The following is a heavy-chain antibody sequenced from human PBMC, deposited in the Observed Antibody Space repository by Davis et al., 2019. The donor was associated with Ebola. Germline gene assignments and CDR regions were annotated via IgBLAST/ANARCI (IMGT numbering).Heavy chain of an antibody. CDR1: GFTFDDYA. D-gene: IGHD3-3*01. CDR3: AKWSGHGSRFLEWLSQDYYYGMDV. J-gene: IGHJ6*02. CDR2: ISWNSGSI. V-gene: IGHV3-9*01. Sequence: SLKISCAASGFTFDDYAMHWVRQAPGKGLEWVSGISWNSGSIGYADSVKGRFTISRDNAKNSLYLQMNSLRAEDTALYYCAKWSGHGSRFLEWLSQDYYYGMDVWGQGTTVTVSS.